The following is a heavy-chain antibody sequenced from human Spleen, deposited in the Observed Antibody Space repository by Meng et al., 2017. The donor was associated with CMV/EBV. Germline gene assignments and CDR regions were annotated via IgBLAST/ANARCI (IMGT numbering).Heavy chain of an antibody. CDR3: ARDKCSSTSCYSNYLYYYGMDV. CDR2: ISSTGTTM. D-gene: IGHD2-2*02. J-gene: IGHJ6*02. CDR1: GFTFSSYE. Sequence: GESLKISCAASGFTFSSYEMNWVRQAPGKGLEWVSYISSTGTTMYYADSVKGRFTISRHNAKNSLYLQMSSMRVEDAAVYYCARDKCSSTSCYSNYLYYYGMDVWGQGTTVTVSS. V-gene: IGHV3-48*03.